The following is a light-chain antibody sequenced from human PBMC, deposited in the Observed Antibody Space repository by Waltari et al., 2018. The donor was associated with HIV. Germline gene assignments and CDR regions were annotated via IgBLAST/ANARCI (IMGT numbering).Light chain of an antibody. J-gene: IGLJ2*01. CDR1: SSDVGAYNY. CDR2: DVT. Sequence: QSALAQPPSASGSAGQSVTISCTGTSSDVGAYNYVSWYQQHQGKSPKLIIYDVTKRPSGVPDRFSGSKSGNTASLTVSGLQGEDEADYYCSSYADSDTPVVFGGGTKLTVL. CDR3: SSYADSDTPVV. V-gene: IGLV2-8*01.